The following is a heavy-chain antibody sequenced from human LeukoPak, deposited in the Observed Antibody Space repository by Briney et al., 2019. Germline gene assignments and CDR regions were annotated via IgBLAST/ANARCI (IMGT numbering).Heavy chain of an antibody. Sequence: PSGTLSLTCAVSGGSISSSNWWSWVRQPPGKGLEWIGQIYHSGSTNYNPSLKSRVTISVDTSKNQFSLKLSSVTAADTAVYYCANSYSKGGYYFDYWGQGTLVTVSS. V-gene: IGHV4-4*02. CDR1: GGSISSSNW. CDR2: IYHSGST. CDR3: ANSYSKGGYYFDY. J-gene: IGHJ4*02. D-gene: IGHD3-10*01.